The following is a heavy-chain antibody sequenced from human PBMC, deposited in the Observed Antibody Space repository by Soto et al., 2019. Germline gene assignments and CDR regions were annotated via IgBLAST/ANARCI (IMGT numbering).Heavy chain of an antibody. CDR1: GGSMSSHY. V-gene: IGHV4-59*11. J-gene: IGHJ6*02. CDR2: IYYSGSP. D-gene: IGHD2-15*01. Sequence: SETLSLTCTVSGGSMSSHYWTWIRQPPGKGLEWIGYIYYSGSPNYNPSLKSRVTISADTSKNQFSLKLSSVTAADTAVYYCARHTRLLPYYSYYGMDVWGHGTTVTVSS. CDR3: ARHTRLLPYYSYYGMDV.